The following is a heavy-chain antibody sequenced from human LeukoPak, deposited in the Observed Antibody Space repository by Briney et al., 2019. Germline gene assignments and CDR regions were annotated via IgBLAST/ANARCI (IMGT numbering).Heavy chain of an antibody. CDR1: GGTFSSYA. Sequence: SVKVACKASGGTFSSYAISWVRQAPGQGLEWMGRIIPIFGTANYAQKFQGRVTITTDESASTAYMELSSLRSEDTAVYYCAVYYYGSGSYYNVVLDDWGQGTPVTVSS. CDR2: IIPIFGTA. V-gene: IGHV1-69*05. D-gene: IGHD3-10*01. J-gene: IGHJ4*02. CDR3: AVYYYGSGSYYNVVLDD.